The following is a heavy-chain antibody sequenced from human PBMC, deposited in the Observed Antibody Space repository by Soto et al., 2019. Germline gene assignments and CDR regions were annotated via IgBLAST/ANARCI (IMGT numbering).Heavy chain of an antibody. D-gene: IGHD6-13*01. J-gene: IGHJ4*02. V-gene: IGHV4-39*07. CDR3: ARSFGVAAAGPFDY. Sequence: SETLSLTCTVSGVSISSSSYYWGWIRQPPGKGLEWIGCIYYSGSTYYNPSLKSRVTISVDTSKNQFSLKLSSVTAADTAVYYRARSFGVAAAGPFDYWGQGTLVTVSS. CDR1: GVSISSSSYY. CDR2: IYYSGST.